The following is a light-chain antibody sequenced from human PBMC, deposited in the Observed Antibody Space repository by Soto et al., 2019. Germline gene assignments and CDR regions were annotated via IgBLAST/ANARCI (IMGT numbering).Light chain of an antibody. CDR1: QTISTY. V-gene: IGKV1-39*01. CDR3: PQSSGIPYT. J-gene: IGKJ2*01. Sequence: DIQMTQSPSSLSASVGDRVTITCRASQTISTYLNWYQQNPGKAPKLLIYAASSLQSGVPSRFSGSGSGTDFTLTISSLQPEDFATYYCPQSSGIPYTFGQGTKLEIK. CDR2: AAS.